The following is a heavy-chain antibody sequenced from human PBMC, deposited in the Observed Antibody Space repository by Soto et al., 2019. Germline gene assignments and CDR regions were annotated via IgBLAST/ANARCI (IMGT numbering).Heavy chain of an antibody. Sequence: PGGSLRLSCAASGFTFSSYGMHWVRQAPGKGLEWVAVISYDGSNKYYADSVKGRFTISRDNSKNTLYLQMNSLRAEDTAVYYCAKPRDTLTYYFDYWGQGTLVTVSS. CDR2: ISYDGSNK. V-gene: IGHV3-30*18. J-gene: IGHJ4*02. CDR1: GFTFSSYG. CDR3: AKPRDTLTYYFDY. D-gene: IGHD4-4*01.